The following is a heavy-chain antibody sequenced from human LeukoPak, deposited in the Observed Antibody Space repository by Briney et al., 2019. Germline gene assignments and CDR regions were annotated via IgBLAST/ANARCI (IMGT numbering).Heavy chain of an antibody. CDR2: IDADSGDT. J-gene: IGHJ4*02. D-gene: IGHD3-10*01. V-gene: IGHV1-3*01. CDR3: ARNGSGSFGFDY. Sequence: ASVKVSCKASGYTFSAYTIHWVRQAPGQRFEWMGWIDADSGDTRYSQNFQGRVTFARDTSANTVHMELSSLRSEDTAVYYCARNGSGSFGFDYWGQGTLVTVSS. CDR1: GYTFSAYT.